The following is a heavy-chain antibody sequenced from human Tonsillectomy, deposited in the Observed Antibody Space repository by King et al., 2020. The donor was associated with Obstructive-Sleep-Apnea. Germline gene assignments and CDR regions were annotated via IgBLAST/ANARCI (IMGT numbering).Heavy chain of an antibody. CDR3: AREGVGYCGGDCYPGKGMDV. D-gene: IGHD2-21*02. CDR2: IIPILGIA. J-gene: IGHJ6*02. Sequence: QLVQSGAEVKKPGSSVKVSCKASGGTFSSYAISWVRQAPGQGLEWMGGIIPILGIANYAQKFQGRVTITADKSTSTAYMELSSLRSEDTAVYYCAREGVGYCGGDCYPGKGMDVWGQGTTVTVSS. CDR1: GGTFSSYA. V-gene: IGHV1-69*10.